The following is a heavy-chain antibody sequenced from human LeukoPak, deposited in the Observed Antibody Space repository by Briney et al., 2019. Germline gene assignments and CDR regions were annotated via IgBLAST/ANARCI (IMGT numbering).Heavy chain of an antibody. V-gene: IGHV3-7*01. J-gene: IGHJ4*02. D-gene: IGHD3-3*01. CDR3: ARDGYDFWSGPRPYYFDY. CDR2: IKQDGSEK. CDR1: GFTFSSYW. Sequence: GGSLRLYCAASGFTFSSYWMSWVRQAPGKGLEWVANIKQDGSEKYYVDSVKGRFPISRDNAKNSLYLQMKSLRAEYTAVYYCARDGYDFWSGPRPYYFDYWGQGTLVTVSS.